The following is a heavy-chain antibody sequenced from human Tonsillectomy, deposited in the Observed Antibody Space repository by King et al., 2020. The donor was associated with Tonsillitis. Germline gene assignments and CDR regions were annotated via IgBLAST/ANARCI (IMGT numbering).Heavy chain of an antibody. V-gene: IGHV4-39*01. J-gene: IGHJ4*02. CDR3: ARGWIEHGTSWDCSGGSCSDFDY. Sequence: LQLQESGPGLVKPSETLSLTCTVSGGSISSSRYYWGWIRQPPGKGLEWIGSIYYSGSTYYNPSLKSRVTISVDTSRNQFSLNLSSVTAADTAVYYCARGWIEHGTSWDCSGGSCSDFDYWGQGTLVTVSS. CDR1: GGSISSSRYY. CDR2: IYYSGST. D-gene: IGHD2-15*01.